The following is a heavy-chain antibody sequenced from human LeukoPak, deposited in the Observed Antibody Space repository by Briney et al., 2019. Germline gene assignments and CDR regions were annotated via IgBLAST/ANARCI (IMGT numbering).Heavy chain of an antibody. CDR1: GGSFSGYY. D-gene: IGHD3-10*01. CDR2: INHSGST. J-gene: IGHJ4*02. V-gene: IGHV4-34*01. Sequence: SETLSLTCAVYGGSFSGYYWNWIRQPPGKGLEWIGEINHSGSTNYNSSLKSRVTISVDTSKNQFSLKLSSVTAADTAVYYCARASVLLWFGEFSPFDYWGQGTLVTVSS. CDR3: ARASVLLWFGEFSPFDY.